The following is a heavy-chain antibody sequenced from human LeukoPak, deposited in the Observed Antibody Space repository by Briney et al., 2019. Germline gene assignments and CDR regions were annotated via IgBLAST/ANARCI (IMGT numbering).Heavy chain of an antibody. Sequence: SETLPLTCTVSGGSISSYYWSWIRQPPGKGLEWIGYIYYSGSTNYNPSLKSRVTISVDTSKNQFSLKLSSVTAADTAVYYCARTQGYCSSTSCLGWFDPWGQGTLVTVSS. D-gene: IGHD2-2*01. CDR3: ARTQGYCSSTSCLGWFDP. CDR2: IYYSGST. CDR1: GGSISSYY. J-gene: IGHJ5*02. V-gene: IGHV4-59*01.